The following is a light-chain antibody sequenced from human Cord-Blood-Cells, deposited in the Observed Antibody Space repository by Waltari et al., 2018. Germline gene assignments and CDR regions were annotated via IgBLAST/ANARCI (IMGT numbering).Light chain of an antibody. Sequence: DIQMTQSPSSLSASVGDRVTITCRASQSISSYLNWYQQKPGKAPKLLIYAASSLQSGVPSRCSGSGSGTGFTLTIMSLQPEDFATYYCQQSYSTPRTFGQGTKVEIK. CDR1: QSISSY. V-gene: IGKV1-39*01. CDR3: QQSYSTPRT. CDR2: AAS. J-gene: IGKJ1*01.